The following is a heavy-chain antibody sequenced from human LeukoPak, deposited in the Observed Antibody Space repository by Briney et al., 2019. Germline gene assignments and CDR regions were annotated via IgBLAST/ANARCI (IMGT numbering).Heavy chain of an antibody. CDR1: GGSFSGYY. Sequence: SVTLSLTCAVYGGSFSGYYWSCIRQPPGKGLEWIGYIYYSGSTNYNPSLRSRVTISVDTSKNQFSLKLSSVTAADTAVYYCARHPPYGSGFSWGQGTLVTV. V-gene: IGHV4-59*08. CDR3: ARHPPYGSGFS. J-gene: IGHJ4*02. CDR2: IYYSGST. D-gene: IGHD3-10*01.